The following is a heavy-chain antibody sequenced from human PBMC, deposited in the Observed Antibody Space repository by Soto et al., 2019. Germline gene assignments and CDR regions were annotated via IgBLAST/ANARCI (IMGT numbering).Heavy chain of an antibody. CDR1: GGSISTYY. Sequence: SETLSLTCTVSGGSISTYYWSWIRQPAGKGLEWIGRIDTSGNTNYNPSLKSRVTMSVDTSKKQFSLKLTSVTAADTAVYYCARYSSNWFQTEGMDVWGQGTTVT. J-gene: IGHJ6*02. D-gene: IGHD6-13*01. CDR2: IDTSGNT. V-gene: IGHV4-4*07. CDR3: ARYSSNWFQTEGMDV.